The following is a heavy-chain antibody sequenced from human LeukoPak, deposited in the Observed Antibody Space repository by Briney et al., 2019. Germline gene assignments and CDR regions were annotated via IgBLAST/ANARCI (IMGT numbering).Heavy chain of an antibody. Sequence: TGGSLRLSCAASGFTFSDYNMRWIRQAPGKGLEWVSYISSSGSTIYYADSVKGRFTISRDNAKNSLYLQMNSLRAEDTAVYYCARGSLILRFLEWFGGHFDYWGQGTLVTVSS. D-gene: IGHD3-3*01. J-gene: IGHJ4*02. V-gene: IGHV3-11*04. CDR1: GFTFSDYN. CDR2: ISSSGSTI. CDR3: ARGSLILRFLEWFGGHFDY.